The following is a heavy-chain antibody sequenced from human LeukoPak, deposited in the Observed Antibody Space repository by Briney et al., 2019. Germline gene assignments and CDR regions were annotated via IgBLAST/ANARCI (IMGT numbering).Heavy chain of an antibody. CDR1: GGSISSYY. D-gene: IGHD5-18*01. CDR3: ARWGKRGGYSYGLDY. Sequence: SETLSLTCTVSGGSISSYYWSWIRQPPGKGLEWIGYIYYSGSTNYNPSLKSRVTISVDTSKNQFSLKLSSVTAADTAVYYCARWGKRGGYSYGLDYWGQGTLVTVSS. V-gene: IGHV4-59*08. CDR2: IYYSGST. J-gene: IGHJ4*02.